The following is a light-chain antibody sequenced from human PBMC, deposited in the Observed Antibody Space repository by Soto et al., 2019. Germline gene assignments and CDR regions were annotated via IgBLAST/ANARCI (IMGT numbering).Light chain of an antibody. CDR3: QQLNTYPIT. J-gene: IGKJ5*01. CDR1: QGISSF. V-gene: IGKV1-9*01. Sequence: DIQMTQSPSTLSASVGDRVTITCRASQGISSFLAWYQQKPGKAPNLLIYAASTLRSGVPSRFSGSGSGAEFTLTIKSLQPEDFATYYCQQLNTYPITFGQGTRLEI. CDR2: AAS.